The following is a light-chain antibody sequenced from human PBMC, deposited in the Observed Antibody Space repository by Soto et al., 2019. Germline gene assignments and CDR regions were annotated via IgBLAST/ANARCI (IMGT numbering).Light chain of an antibody. V-gene: IGKV3-20*01. CDR1: QSVNTNQ. Sequence: EIVLTQSPGTLSLTPGERATLSCRASQSVNTNQLNWFKQKPGQAPRLLIYAASSRVTGIPDRFSGSGSGTDFTLTISRLEPEDFAVYYCQQYGTSPLTFGGGTKVEIK. CDR3: QQYGTSPLT. J-gene: IGKJ4*01. CDR2: AAS.